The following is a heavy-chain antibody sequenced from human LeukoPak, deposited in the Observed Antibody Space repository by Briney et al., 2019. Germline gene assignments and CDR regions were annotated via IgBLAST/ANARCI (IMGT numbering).Heavy chain of an antibody. V-gene: IGHV1-8*02. CDR2: ISAYNGNT. D-gene: IGHD3-16*02. J-gene: IGHJ4*02. CDR1: GGTFSSYA. CDR3: ARGDYDYVWGSYRYTDY. Sequence: ASVKVSCKASGGTFSSYAISWVRQAPGQGLEWMGWISAYNGNTNYAQKLQGRVTMTRNTSISTAYMELSSLRSEDTAVYYCARGDYDYVWGSYRYTDYWGQGTLVTVSS.